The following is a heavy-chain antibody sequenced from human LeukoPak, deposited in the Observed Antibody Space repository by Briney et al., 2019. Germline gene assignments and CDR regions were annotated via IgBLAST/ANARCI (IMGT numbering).Heavy chain of an antibody. J-gene: IGHJ5*01. Sequence: SETLSLTCTVSGGSISSYYWSWIRQPAGKGLEWIGRIYTSGSTNYNPSLKSRVTMSVDTSKNQFSLKLSSVTAADTAVYYCVVQAGLTYYDISFDSWGQGTLVTVSS. CDR2: IYTSGST. CDR3: VVQAGLTYYDISFDS. D-gene: IGHD3-9*01. CDR1: GGSISSYY. V-gene: IGHV4-4*07.